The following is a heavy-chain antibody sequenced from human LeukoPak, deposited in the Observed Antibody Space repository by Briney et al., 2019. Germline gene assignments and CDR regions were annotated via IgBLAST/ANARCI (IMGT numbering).Heavy chain of an antibody. CDR3: ARELMGD. J-gene: IGHJ4*02. V-gene: IGHV4-39*07. Sequence: PSETLSLTCIVSGGSISGSSYYWGWIRQPPGKGLEWIGEINHSGSTNYNPSLKSRVTISVDTSKNQFSLKLSSVTAADTAVYYCARELMGDWGQGTLVTVSS. CDR2: INHSGST. CDR1: GGSISGSSYY. D-gene: IGHD3-16*01.